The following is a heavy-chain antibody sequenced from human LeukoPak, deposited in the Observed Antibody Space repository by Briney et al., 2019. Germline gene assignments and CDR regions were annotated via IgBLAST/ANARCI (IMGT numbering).Heavy chain of an antibody. CDR2: ISAYNGNT. Sequence: ASVKVSCKASGYTFTSYGISWVRQAPGQGLEWMGWISAYNGNTNYAQKLQGRVTMTTDTSTSTANMELRSLRSDDTAVYYCASFDFWSGYYPDYWGQGTLVTVSS. J-gene: IGHJ4*02. V-gene: IGHV1-18*01. CDR3: ASFDFWSGYYPDY. D-gene: IGHD3-3*01. CDR1: GYTFTSYG.